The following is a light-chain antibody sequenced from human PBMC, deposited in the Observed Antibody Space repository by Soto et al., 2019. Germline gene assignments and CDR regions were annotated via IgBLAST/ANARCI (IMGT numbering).Light chain of an antibody. CDR1: SSDVGGYNY. J-gene: IGLJ1*01. CDR2: DVS. CDR3: SSYTSSSFPYV. Sequence: QSALTQPPSVSGSPGQSIAISCTGTSSDVGGYNYVSWYQQHPGKAPKLMIYDVSNRPSGVSNRFSGSKSGNTASLTISGLQAEDEADYYCSSYTSSSFPYVFGTGTKVTVL. V-gene: IGLV2-14*01.